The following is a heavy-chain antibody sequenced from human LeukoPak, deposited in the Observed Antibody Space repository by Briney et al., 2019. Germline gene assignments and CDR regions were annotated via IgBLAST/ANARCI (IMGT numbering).Heavy chain of an antibody. V-gene: IGHV3-48*01. D-gene: IGHD2-2*01. CDR3: ARFRAAYRSSTSCQKVNDY. CDR2: ISSSTSTI. Sequence: GGSLRLSCAASGFTFSSYSMNWVRQAPGKGLEWVSYISSSTSTIYYADSVKGRFTISRDNAKNSLYLQMNSLRAEDTAVYYCARFRAAYRSSTSCQKVNDYWGQGTLVTVSS. CDR1: GFTFSSYS. J-gene: IGHJ4*02.